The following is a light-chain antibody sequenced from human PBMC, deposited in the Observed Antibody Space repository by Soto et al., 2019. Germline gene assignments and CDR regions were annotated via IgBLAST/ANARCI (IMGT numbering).Light chain of an antibody. CDR3: SSYTSTTTRV. J-gene: IGLJ1*01. V-gene: IGLV2-14*03. CDR1: SSDVGGYNY. CDR2: EVS. Sequence: QSVLTQPASVSGSPGQSITISCTGTSSDVGGYNYVSWYQQHPGKGPKLMIYEVSNRPSGVSNRFSGSKSGNTATLTISGLQAEDEDDYYCSSYTSTTTRVFGTGTKVTVL.